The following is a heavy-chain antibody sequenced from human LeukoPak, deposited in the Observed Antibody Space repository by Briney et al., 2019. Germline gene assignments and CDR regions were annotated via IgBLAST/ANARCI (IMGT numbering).Heavy chain of an antibody. J-gene: IGHJ4*02. CDR3: ARYRVITNDYFDS. CDR2: ISNSGNNI. Sequence: GGSLRLSCAASGFTFGDYYMTWIRQAPGKGLEWVSYISNSGNNIKEADSVKGRFTISRDNAQNSLFLQMKSLRAEDTAVYYCARYRVITNDYFDSWGQGTLVTVSS. CDR1: GFTFGDYY. V-gene: IGHV3-11*01. D-gene: IGHD3-16*01.